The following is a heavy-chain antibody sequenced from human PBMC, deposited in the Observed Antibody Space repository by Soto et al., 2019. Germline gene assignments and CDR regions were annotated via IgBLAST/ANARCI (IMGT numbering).Heavy chain of an antibody. Sequence: QVQLVQSGAEVKKPGSSVKVSCKASGGTFNNHAISWVRQAPGQGLEWMGGIIPMFGTANYARKFQGRVTITADESTSTAYMELRSLRYEDTAVYYCARGVHYDSSGYYYFYWGQGTLVTVSS. CDR1: GGTFNNHA. D-gene: IGHD3-22*01. J-gene: IGHJ4*02. CDR3: ARGVHYDSSGYYYFY. CDR2: IIPMFGTA. V-gene: IGHV1-69*01.